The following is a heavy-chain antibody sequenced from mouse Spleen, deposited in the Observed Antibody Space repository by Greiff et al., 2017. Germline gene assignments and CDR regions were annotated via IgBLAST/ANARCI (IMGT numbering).Heavy chain of an antibody. J-gene: IGHJ3*01. CDR1: GYTFTDYN. D-gene: IGHD3-1*01. Sequence: EVQLQESGPELVKPGASVKIPCKASGYTFTDYNMDWVKQSHGKSLEWIGDINPNNGGTIYNQKFKGKATLTVDKSSSTAYMELRSLTSEDTAVYYCARRSSGYGWFAYWGQGTLVTVSA. CDR3: ARRSSGYGWFAY. V-gene: IGHV1-18*01. CDR2: INPNNGGT.